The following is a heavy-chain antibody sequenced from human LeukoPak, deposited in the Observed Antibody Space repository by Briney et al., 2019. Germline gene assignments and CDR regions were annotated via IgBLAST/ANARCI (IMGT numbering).Heavy chain of an antibody. CDR3: AVGDRSGYKDTFGV. D-gene: IGHD3-22*01. Sequence: SQALSLTCAISGGSVSSNGATWNWIRQSPSRGLEWLGRTFYRSRWSNDYAVSVRGRITINPDTSKNQFSLQLNSVTSEDTAVYYCAVGDRSGYKDTFGVWGQGTVVTVSS. CDR2: TFYRSRWSN. V-gene: IGHV6-1*01. CDR1: GGSVSSNGAT. J-gene: IGHJ3*01.